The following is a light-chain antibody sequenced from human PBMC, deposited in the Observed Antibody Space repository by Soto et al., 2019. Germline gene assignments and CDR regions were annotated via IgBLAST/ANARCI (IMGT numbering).Light chain of an antibody. CDR1: QIINNY. J-gene: IGKJ4*01. Sequence: DIQMTQSPSSLSASVGDRVTITCRASQIINNYLSWYQQKPGKAPNLLIFGASTLQSGVPSRFSGSGSGTDFTLTISSLQPEDFATYYCLQSYRTPLTFGGGTKVDIK. CDR3: LQSYRTPLT. CDR2: GAS. V-gene: IGKV1-39*01.